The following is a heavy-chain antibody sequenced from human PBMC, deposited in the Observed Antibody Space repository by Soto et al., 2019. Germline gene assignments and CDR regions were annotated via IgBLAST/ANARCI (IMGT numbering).Heavy chain of an antibody. D-gene: IGHD6-13*01. CDR3: ARVAGYSDSWPYGMDV. V-gene: IGHV3-72*01. J-gene: IGHJ6*02. CDR1: GFTFSDHY. CDR2: TRNKANSYTT. Sequence: EVQLVESGGGLVQPGGSLRLSCAASGFTFSDHYMDWARQAPGKGLGGVGVTRNKANSYTTEYAASVKGRFTISRDDSKNSLYLQMNSLKTEDTAVYYCARVAGYSDSWPYGMDVWGQGTTVTVSS.